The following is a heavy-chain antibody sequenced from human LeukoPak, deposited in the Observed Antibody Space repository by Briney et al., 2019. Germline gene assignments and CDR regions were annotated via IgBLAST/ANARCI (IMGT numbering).Heavy chain of an antibody. J-gene: IGHJ5*02. CDR3: AVDIVVVPAAPGGNWFDP. V-gene: IGHV1-2*02. Sequence: ASVKVSFKASGYTFTGYYMHWVRQAPGQGLEWMGWINPNSGGTNYAQKFQGRVTMTRDTSISTAYMELSRLRSDDTAVYYCAVDIVVVPAAPGGNWFDPWGQGTLVTVSS. CDR2: INPNSGGT. CDR1: GYTFTGYY. D-gene: IGHD2-2*01.